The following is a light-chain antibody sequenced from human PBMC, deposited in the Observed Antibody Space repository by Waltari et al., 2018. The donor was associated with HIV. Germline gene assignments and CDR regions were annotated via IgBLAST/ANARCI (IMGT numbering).Light chain of an antibody. V-gene: IGKV4-1*01. CDR3: QQYYSTPWT. Sequence: DLVMTQSPDSLVVSLGERATIHCKSSQSVLYSSNNKNYLAWYQQKPGQPPKLLIYWASTRESGVPDRFSGSGSGTDFTLTISSLQAEDVAVYYCQQYYSTPWTFGQGTKVEIK. CDR2: WAS. CDR1: QSVLYSSNNKNY. J-gene: IGKJ1*01.